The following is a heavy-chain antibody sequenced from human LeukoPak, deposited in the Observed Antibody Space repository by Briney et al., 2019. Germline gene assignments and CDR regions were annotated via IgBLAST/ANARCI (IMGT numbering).Heavy chain of an antibody. CDR3: ASPGAEVAGLSAFHL. CDR1: NASISAHY. J-gene: IGHJ3*01. Sequence: SETLSLTCTVSNASISAHYWSWIRQPPGKGLEWIGYIYHIGSTNYNPSLESRVNISVDMSKNQVSLELRSVTAADTAVYYCASPGAEVAGLSAFHLWGHGTWVTVSS. V-gene: IGHV4-59*11. D-gene: IGHD2-15*01. CDR2: IYHIGST.